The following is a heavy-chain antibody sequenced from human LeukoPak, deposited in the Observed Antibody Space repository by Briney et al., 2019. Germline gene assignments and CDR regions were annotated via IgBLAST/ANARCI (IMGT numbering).Heavy chain of an antibody. D-gene: IGHD6-6*01. V-gene: IGHV3-33*01. J-gene: IGHJ4*02. CDR2: IWYDGSNK. CDR3: ARDTAEQLVGGIDY. CDR1: GFTFSSYG. Sequence: GRSLRLSCAASGFTFSSYGMHWVRQAPGKGLEWVAVIWYDGSNKYYADSVKGRFTISRDNSKNTLYLQMNSLRAEDTAVYYCARDTAEQLVGGIDYWGQGTLVTVSS.